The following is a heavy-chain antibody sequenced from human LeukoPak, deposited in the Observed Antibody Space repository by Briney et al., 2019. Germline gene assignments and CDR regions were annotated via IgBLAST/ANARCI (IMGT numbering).Heavy chain of an antibody. D-gene: IGHD3-10*01. CDR1: GFTFSSYW. J-gene: IGHJ4*02. CDR2: IYYSGST. V-gene: IGHV4-59*05. Sequence: KSGGPLRLSCAASGFTFSSYWMSWVRQAPGKGLEWIGSIYYSGSTYYNPSLKSRVTISVDTSKNQFSLKLSSVTAADTAVYYCASIAGGSGSYLSYWGQGTLVTVSS. CDR3: ASIAGGSGSYLSY.